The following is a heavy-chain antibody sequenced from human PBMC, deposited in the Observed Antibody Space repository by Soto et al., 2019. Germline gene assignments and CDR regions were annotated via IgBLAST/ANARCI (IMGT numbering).Heavy chain of an antibody. Sequence: PGGSLRLSCAASGFTFSSYSMNWVRQAPWKGLEWVSSISSSSSYIYYADSVKGRFTISRDNAKNSLYLQMNSLRAEDTAVYYCARDEGDDYSNYYYYGMDVWGQVTTVTVYS. CDR1: GFTFSSYS. CDR3: ARDEGDDYSNYYYYGMDV. CDR2: ISSSSSYI. D-gene: IGHD4-4*01. J-gene: IGHJ6*02. V-gene: IGHV3-21*01.